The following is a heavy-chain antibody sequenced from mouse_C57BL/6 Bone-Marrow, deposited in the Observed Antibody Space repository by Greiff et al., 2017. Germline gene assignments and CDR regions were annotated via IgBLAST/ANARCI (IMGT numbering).Heavy chain of an antibody. CDR2: INPSNGGT. CDR3: ARRGDYGSSYGHYAVGY. V-gene: IGHV1-53*01. Sequence: QVQLQQPGTELVKPGASVKLSCTASGYTFTSYWMHWVKQRPGQGLEWIGNINPSNGGTNYDEKFKIKATLTVDTSSSTAYLQLSSLTSEDAAVDYGARRGDYGSSYGHYAVGYWGQGTSVTVS. J-gene: IGHJ4*01. CDR1: GYTFTSYW. D-gene: IGHD1-1*01.